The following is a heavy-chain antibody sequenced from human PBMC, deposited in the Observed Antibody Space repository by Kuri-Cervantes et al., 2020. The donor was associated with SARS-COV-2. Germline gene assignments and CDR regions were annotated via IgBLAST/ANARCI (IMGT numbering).Heavy chain of an antibody. CDR1: GFTFSSYG. CDR2: IRYDGSNK. CDR3: ARGVTIFGVVSYYYMDV. J-gene: IGHJ6*03. D-gene: IGHD3-3*01. Sequence: GESLKISCAASGFTFSSYGMHWVRQAPGKGLEWVAFIRYDGSNKYYADSVKGRFTISRDNSKNTLYLQMNSLRAEDTAVYYCARGVTIFGVVSYYYMDVWGKGTTVTVSS. V-gene: IGHV3-30*02.